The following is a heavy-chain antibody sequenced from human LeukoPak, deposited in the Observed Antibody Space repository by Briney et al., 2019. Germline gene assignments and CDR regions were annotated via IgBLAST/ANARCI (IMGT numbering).Heavy chain of an antibody. CDR3: ARRGGYFDY. CDR2: IYYSGST. D-gene: IGHD2-15*01. J-gene: IGHJ4*02. Sequence: SSETLSLTCTVSGGSISSYYWSWIRQPPGKGLEWIGYIYYSGSTNYNPSLKGRVTISVDTSKNQFSLKLSSVTAADTAVYYCARRGGYFDYWGQGTLVTVSS. CDR1: GGSISSYY. V-gene: IGHV4-59*01.